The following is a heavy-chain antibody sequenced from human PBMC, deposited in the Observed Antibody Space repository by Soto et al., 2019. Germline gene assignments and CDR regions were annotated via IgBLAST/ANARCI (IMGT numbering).Heavy chain of an antibody. J-gene: IGHJ4*02. Sequence: SETLSLTCTVSGGSISSSSYYWGWIRQPPGKGLEWIGSIYYSGSTYYNPSLKSRVTISVDTSKNQFSLKLSSVTAADTAVYYCARHWTDIVATITEEKYYFDYWGQGTLVTVSS. D-gene: IGHD5-12*01. CDR2: IYYSGST. CDR3: ARHWTDIVATITEEKYYFDY. V-gene: IGHV4-39*01. CDR1: GGSISSSSYY.